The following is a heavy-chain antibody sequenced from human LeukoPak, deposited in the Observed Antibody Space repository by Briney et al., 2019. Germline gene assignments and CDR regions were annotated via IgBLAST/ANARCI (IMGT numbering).Heavy chain of an antibody. D-gene: IGHD1-26*01. V-gene: IGHV3-48*02. J-gene: IGHJ4*02. CDR2: ISSSGSTI. CDR1: GFIFSTYS. CDR3: ARGRLGSWTFDS. Sequence: GGSLRLSYAGAGFIFSTYSMNWVRQAPGKGLEWVSYISSSGSTIYYADSVKGRFTISRDNAKYSLYLQMNSLRDEDTAVYYCARGRLGSWTFDSCGQGTLVTVST.